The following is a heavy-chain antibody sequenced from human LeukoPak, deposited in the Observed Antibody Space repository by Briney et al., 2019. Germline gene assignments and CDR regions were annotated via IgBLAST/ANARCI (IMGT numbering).Heavy chain of an antibody. CDR3: ASLVYYYYYMDV. CDR1: GFTFSSYW. V-gene: IGHV3-7*01. J-gene: IGHJ6*03. CDR2: IKQDGSEK. Sequence: PGGSLRLSCASSGFTFSSYWMSWVRQAPGKGLEWVDNIKQDGSEKYYVDSVEGRFTISRDNAKNSLYLQMNSLRAEDTAVYYCASLVYYYYYMDVWGKGTTVTVSS. D-gene: IGHD2-15*01.